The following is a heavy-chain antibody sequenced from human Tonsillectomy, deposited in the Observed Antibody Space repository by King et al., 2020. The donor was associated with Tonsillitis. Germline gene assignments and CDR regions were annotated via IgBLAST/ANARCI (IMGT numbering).Heavy chain of an antibody. J-gene: IGHJ4*02. D-gene: IGHD4-17*01. Sequence: QVQLVESAGGVVQPGRSLRLSCAASGFTFSSYAMHWVRQAPGKGLEWVAVISYDGSNKYYADSVKGRFTISRDNSRNTLSLQMNSLRAEDTALYYCARLQTTVTLFDYWGPGTLVTVSS. CDR2: ISYDGSNK. CDR1: GFTFSSYA. V-gene: IGHV3-30*01. CDR3: ARLQTTVTLFDY.